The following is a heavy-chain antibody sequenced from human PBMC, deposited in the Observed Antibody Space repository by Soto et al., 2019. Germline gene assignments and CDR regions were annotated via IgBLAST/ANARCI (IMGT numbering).Heavy chain of an antibody. CDR1: GFSFDYFA. Sequence: EVLLLESGGGFVQPGGSLRLSCAASGFSFDYFAMGWVRQSPGRGLEWVSSISGGGDITYDADSFKGRFIISRDKSKKTLYLEMNSLRVDDTAQYYCAKSTGYSGYDHFDFWGQGTLVTVSS. J-gene: IGHJ4*02. D-gene: IGHD5-12*01. CDR3: AKSTGYSGYDHFDF. V-gene: IGHV3-23*01. CDR2: ISGGGDIT.